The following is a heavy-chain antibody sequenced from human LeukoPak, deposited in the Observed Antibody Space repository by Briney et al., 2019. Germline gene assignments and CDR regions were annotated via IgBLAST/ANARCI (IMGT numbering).Heavy chain of an antibody. D-gene: IGHD3-22*01. V-gene: IGHV4-59*01. J-gene: IGHJ3*02. CDR3: ARVSSSGYDSRGAFDI. Sequence: SETLSLTCTVSGGSISSYYWSWIRQPPGKGLEWMGYIYYSGSTNYNPSLKSRVTISVDTSKNQFSLKLSSVTAADTAVYYCARVSSSGYDSRGAFDIWGQGTMVTLSS. CDR1: GGSISSYY. CDR2: IYYSGST.